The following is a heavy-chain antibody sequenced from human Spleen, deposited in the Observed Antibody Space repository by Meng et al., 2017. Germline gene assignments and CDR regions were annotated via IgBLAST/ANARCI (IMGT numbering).Heavy chain of an antibody. CDR3: ARGYGDYTYYFDY. J-gene: IGHJ4*02. V-gene: IGHV3-33*01. CDR1: GFTFSSLG. D-gene: IGHD4-17*01. CDR2: VWYDGSDK. Sequence: QVQLVESGGGVVQPGRSLRLSCAASGFTFSSLGMHRVRQAPGKGLEWVAVVWYDGSDKYYADSVKGRFTISRDNSKNTMYLQMNSLRAEDTAVYYCARGYGDYTYYFDYWGQGTLVTVSS.